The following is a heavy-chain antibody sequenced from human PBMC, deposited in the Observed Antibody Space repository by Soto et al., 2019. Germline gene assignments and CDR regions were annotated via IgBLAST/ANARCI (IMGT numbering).Heavy chain of an antibody. CDR1: GYTFTSYV. CDR3: GRAGNYYGSGNYPFDY. V-gene: IGHV1-18*01. CDR2: ISVYNGNT. Sequence: QVQLVQSGAEVKKPGASVKVSCKASGYTFTSYVISWVRQAPGQGLEWMGWISVYNGNTKYAQKFQGRVTMTTDTSTTTAYMELRQLRSDDTAVYYCGRAGNYYGSGNYPFDYWGQGTLVTVSS. J-gene: IGHJ4*02. D-gene: IGHD3-10*01.